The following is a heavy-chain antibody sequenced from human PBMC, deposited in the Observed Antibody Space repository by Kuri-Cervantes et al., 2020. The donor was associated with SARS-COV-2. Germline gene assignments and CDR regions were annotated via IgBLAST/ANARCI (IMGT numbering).Heavy chain of an antibody. CDR1: GFTFEDYG. CDR3: ARDFVLANRRFHYYGMDV. J-gene: IGHJ6*02. Sequence: GESLKISCAASGFTFEDYGMHWVRQAPGKGLEWVALISGDGGITDYADSVKGRFTISRDNSKNSLYLQMNSLRAEDTAVYYCARDFVLANRRFHYYGMDVWGQGTTVTVSS. D-gene: IGHD2-21*01. CDR2: ISGDGGIT. V-gene: IGHV3-43*02.